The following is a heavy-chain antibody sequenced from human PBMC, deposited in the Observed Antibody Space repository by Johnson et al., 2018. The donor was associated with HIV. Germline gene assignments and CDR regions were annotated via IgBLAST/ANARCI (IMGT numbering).Heavy chain of an antibody. CDR2: ISWNSGSI. CDR3: AREGDYVWGPGKVSDI. CDR1: GFTFDDYA. V-gene: IGHV3-9*01. Sequence: VQLVESGGGVVQPGRSLRLSCAASGFTFDDYAMHWVRQAPGKGLEWVSGISWNSGSIGYADSVKGRFTISRDNAQNSLYLQMNSLRAEDTAVYYCAREGDYVWGPGKVSDIWGQGTMVTVSS. D-gene: IGHD3-16*01. J-gene: IGHJ3*02.